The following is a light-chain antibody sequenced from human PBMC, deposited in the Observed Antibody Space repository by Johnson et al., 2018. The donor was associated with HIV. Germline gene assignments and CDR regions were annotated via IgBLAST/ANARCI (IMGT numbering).Light chain of an antibody. CDR3: GTWDSSLSAFYV. CDR2: ENN. V-gene: IGLV1-51*02. Sequence: LTQPPSVSAAPGQKVPISCSGSSSNIGNNYVSWYQQLPGTAPKLLIYENNKRPSGIPDRFSGSKSGTSATLGITGLQTGDEADYYCGTWDSSLSAFYVFGTGTKVTVL. J-gene: IGLJ1*01. CDR1: SSNIGNNY.